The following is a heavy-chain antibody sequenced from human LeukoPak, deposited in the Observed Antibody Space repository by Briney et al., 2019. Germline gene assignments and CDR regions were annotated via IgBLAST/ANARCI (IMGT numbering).Heavy chain of an antibody. J-gene: IGHJ6*02. CDR2: ISSSSSYI. D-gene: IGHD3-3*01. Sequence: PGGSLRLSCAASGFTFSSYAMSWVRQAPGKGLEWVSSISSSSSYIYYADSVKGRFTISRDNAKNSLYLQMNSLRAEDTAVYYCARDLGDYDFWSGPTGSMDVWGQGTTVTVSS. CDR1: GFTFSSYA. V-gene: IGHV3-21*01. CDR3: ARDLGDYDFWSGPTGSMDV.